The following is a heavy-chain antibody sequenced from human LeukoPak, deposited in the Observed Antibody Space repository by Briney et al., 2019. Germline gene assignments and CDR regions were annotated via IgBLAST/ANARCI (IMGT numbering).Heavy chain of an antibody. D-gene: IGHD3-10*01. V-gene: IGHV4-31*03. CDR3: ARDRSGEGFGEFYNWFDP. CDR1: GGSISSGGYY. J-gene: IGHJ5*02. CDR2: IYYSGST. Sequence: SETLSLTCTVSGGSISSGGYYWSWIRQHPGKGLEWIGYIYYSGSTYYDPSLKSRVTISVDTSKNQFSLKLSSVTAADTAVYYCARDRSGEGFGEFYNWFDPWGQGTLVTVSS.